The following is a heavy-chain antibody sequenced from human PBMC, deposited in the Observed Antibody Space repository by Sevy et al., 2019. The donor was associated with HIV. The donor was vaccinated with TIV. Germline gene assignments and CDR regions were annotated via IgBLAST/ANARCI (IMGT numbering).Heavy chain of an antibody. CDR3: ARAGSGFPSLDY. V-gene: IGHV3-53*01. CDR2: IYSGGST. CDR1: GFTVSSNY. J-gene: IGHJ4*02. D-gene: IGHD6-19*01. Sequence: GGSLRLSCAASGFTVSSNYMSWVRQAPGKGLEWVSVIYSGGSTYYADSVKGRFTISRDNSKNTLYLQMNSLRAEDTAVYYCARAGSGFPSLDYWGQGTLVTVSS.